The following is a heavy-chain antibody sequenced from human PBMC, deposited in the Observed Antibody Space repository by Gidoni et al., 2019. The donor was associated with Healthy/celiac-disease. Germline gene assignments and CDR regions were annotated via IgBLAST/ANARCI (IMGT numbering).Heavy chain of an antibody. CDR3: ATDNIAAALNWFDP. CDR2: IYYSGST. CDR1: GGSINSSSYY. V-gene: IGHV4-39*07. D-gene: IGHD6-13*01. J-gene: IGHJ5*02. Sequence: QLQLQESGPGLVKPSETLALTCTVSGGSINSSSYYWGWIRQPPGKGLEWIGSIYYSGSTYYNPSLKSRVTISVDTSKNQFSLKLSSVTAADTAVYYCATDNIAAALNWFDPWGQGTLVTVSS.